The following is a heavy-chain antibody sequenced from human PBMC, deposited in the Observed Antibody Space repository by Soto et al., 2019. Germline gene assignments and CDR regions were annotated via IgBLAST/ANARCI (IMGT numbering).Heavy chain of an antibody. V-gene: IGHV4-34*01. D-gene: IGHD2-8*01. J-gene: IGHJ3*02. CDR2: INHSGST. CDR3: ARGGVRRGAFDI. CDR1: GGSFSGYY. Sequence: QVQLQQWGAGLLKPSETLSLTCAVYGGSFSGYYWSWIGQPPGKGLEWIGEINHSGSTNYNPSLKSRVTISVDTSKNQFSLKLSSVTAADTAVYYCARGGVRRGAFDIWGQGTMVTVSS.